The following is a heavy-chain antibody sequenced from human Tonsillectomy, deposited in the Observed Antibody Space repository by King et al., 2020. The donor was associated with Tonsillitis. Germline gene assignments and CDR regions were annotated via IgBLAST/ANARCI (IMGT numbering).Heavy chain of an antibody. CDR2: IRSKAFGGTT. Sequence: DVQLVESGGGLVQPGRSLRLSCTASGFPFGDNGMSWFRQAPGKGLEWVGFIRSKAFGGTTEYAASVKGRFTISRDDSRDIAYLQMNSLKTEDTAVYYCTRVHWAYYDSSGYYLDYWGQGTLVTVSS. CDR1: GFPFGDNG. D-gene: IGHD3-22*01. V-gene: IGHV3-49*03. CDR3: TRVHWAYYDSSGYYLDY. J-gene: IGHJ4*02.